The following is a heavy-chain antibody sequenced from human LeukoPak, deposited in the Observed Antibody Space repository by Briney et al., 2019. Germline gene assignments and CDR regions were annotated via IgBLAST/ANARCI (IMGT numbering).Heavy chain of an antibody. CDR3: AKFSGVQYDRSSYSEYYYGLDV. D-gene: IGHD3-22*01. CDR1: GFTFSNYA. Sequence: PGGSLRLSCTASGFTFSNYAMSWVRQAPGKGLEWVSVISGSGGTTHYVDSVNGRFTISRDNSKNTLYLQMNSLRAEDTAVYYCAKFSGVQYDRSSYSEYYYGLDVWGQGTTVTVSS. J-gene: IGHJ6*02. CDR2: ISGSGGTT. V-gene: IGHV3-23*01.